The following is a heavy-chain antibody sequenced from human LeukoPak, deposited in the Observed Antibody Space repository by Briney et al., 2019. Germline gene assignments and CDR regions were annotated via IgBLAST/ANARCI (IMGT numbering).Heavy chain of an antibody. CDR3: TRLGDYGDYAASDF. CDR1: RFTLSGST. J-gene: IGHJ4*02. CDR2: IRSKANSYAT. D-gene: IGHD4-17*01. Sequence: GGSLKLSCAASRFTLSGSTIHWVRQASGRGLEWVGRIRSKANSYATAYAASVKGRFTISRDDSKNTAYLQMNSLKTEDTAVYYCTRLGDYGDYAASDFWGQGTLVTVSS. V-gene: IGHV3-73*01.